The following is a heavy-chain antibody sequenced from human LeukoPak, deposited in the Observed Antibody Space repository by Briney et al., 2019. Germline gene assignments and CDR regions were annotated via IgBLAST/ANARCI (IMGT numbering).Heavy chain of an antibody. V-gene: IGHV3-48*02. Sequence: PGGSLGLSCAASGFTFSTYGMHWVRQAPGKGLEWVTYIRSSGSPIYYADSVKGRFTISRDNAKNSVYLQMNSLRDEDTAVYYCVRDPDALDYWGQGTLVTVSS. CDR3: VRDPDALDY. J-gene: IGHJ4*02. CDR1: GFTFSTYG. CDR2: IRSSGSPI.